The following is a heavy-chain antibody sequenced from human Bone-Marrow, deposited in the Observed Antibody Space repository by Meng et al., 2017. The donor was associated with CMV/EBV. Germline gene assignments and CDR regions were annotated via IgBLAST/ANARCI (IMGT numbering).Heavy chain of an antibody. CDR1: GFTFSSYG. Sequence: GESLKISCAASGFTFSSYGMHWVRQAPGKGLEWVAFIRYDGSNKYYADSVKGRFTISRDNSKNTLYLQMNSLRADDTAVYYCARDRLPAADYYYFGMDVWGQGTTVTISS. V-gene: IGHV3-30*02. J-gene: IGHJ6*02. CDR2: IRYDGSNK. CDR3: ARDRLPAADYYYFGMDV. D-gene: IGHD2-2*01.